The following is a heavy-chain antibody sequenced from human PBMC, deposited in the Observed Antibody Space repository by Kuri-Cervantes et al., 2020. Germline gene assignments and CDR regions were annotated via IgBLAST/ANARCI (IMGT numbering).Heavy chain of an antibody. CDR1: GYSFTTYW. CDR2: IYPGDSDT. J-gene: IGHJ4*02. D-gene: IGHD3-10*01. CDR3: ARHSPLRGVPPADY. V-gene: IGHV5-51*01. Sequence: GESLRLSCKGSGYSFTTYWIGWVRQMPGKGLEWMGNIYPGDSDTRYSPSFQGQVTISADKSISTAYLQWSSLKASDTAMYYCARHSPLRGVPPADYWGQGTLVTVSS.